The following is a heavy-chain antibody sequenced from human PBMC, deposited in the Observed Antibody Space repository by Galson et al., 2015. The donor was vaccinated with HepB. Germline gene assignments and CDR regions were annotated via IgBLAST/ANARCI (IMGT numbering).Heavy chain of an antibody. CDR1: GYTFTSYY. J-gene: IGHJ5*02. CDR2: INPNSGGT. V-gene: IGHV1-2*06. Sequence: SVKVSCKASGYTFTSYYMHWVRQAPGQGLEWMGRINPNSGGTNYAQKFQGRVTMTRDTSISTAYMELSRLRSDDTAVYYCARNRRSAENWFDPWGQGTLVTVSS. CDR3: ARNRRSAENWFDP. D-gene: IGHD2/OR15-2a*01.